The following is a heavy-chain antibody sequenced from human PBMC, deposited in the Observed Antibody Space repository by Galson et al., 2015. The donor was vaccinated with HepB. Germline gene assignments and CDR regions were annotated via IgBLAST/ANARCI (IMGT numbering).Heavy chain of an antibody. CDR1: GFTFSDYY. J-gene: IGHJ3*02. CDR3: ARSATQCGGDRYSSPIGAFDI. CDR2: ISSSSSYT. Sequence: SLRLSCAASGFTFSDYYMSWIRQAPGKGLEWVSYISSSSSYTNYADSVKGRFTISRDNAKNSLYLQMNSLRAEDTAVYYCARSATQCGGDRYSSPIGAFDIWGQGTMVTVSS. V-gene: IGHV3-11*06. D-gene: IGHD2-21*02.